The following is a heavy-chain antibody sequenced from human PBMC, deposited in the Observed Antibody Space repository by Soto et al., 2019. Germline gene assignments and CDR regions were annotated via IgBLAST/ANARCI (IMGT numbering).Heavy chain of an antibody. D-gene: IGHD2-2*01. Sequence: ASVKVSCKTSGYTFSNYGITWVRQAPGQPLEWLGWISLYRDGTNYAQKFQGGVSMTTDTSTTTAYMELRSLRSDDTPVYYCARVVPGAEAWFGPWGQGTRGTVSA. CDR1: GYTFSNYG. CDR2: ISLYRDGT. V-gene: IGHV1-18*01. CDR3: ARVVPGAEAWFGP. J-gene: IGHJ5*02.